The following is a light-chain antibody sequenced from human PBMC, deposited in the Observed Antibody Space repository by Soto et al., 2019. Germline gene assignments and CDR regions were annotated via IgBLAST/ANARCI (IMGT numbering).Light chain of an antibody. CDR3: SSFTSSVTYV. V-gene: IGLV2-14*01. CDR1: SSDVGGHNS. Sequence: QSVLTQPASVSGSPGQSITISCTGTSSDVGGHNSVSWYRQDPGKAPKLMIYDVNNRPSGVSDRFSGSKSGNTASLTISGLQIEDEADYYCSSFTSSVTYVFGTGTKVTVL. CDR2: DVN. J-gene: IGLJ1*01.